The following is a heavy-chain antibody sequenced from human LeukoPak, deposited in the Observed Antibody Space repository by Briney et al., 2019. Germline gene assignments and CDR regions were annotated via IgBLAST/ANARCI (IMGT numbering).Heavy chain of an antibody. CDR1: GGTFSSYA. D-gene: IGHD3-3*01. CDR2: IIPIFGTA. CDR3: ARGAVLRFLEWSSSYFDY. V-gene: IGHV1-69*13. J-gene: IGHJ4*02. Sequence: SVKVSYKASGGTFSSYAISWVRQAPGQGLEWMGGIIPIFGTANYAQKFQGRVTITADESTSTAYMELSSLRSEDTAVYYCARGAVLRFLEWSSSYFDYWGQGTLVTVSS.